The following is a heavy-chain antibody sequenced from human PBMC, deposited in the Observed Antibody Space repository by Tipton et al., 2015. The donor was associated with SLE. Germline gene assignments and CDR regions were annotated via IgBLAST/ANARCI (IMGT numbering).Heavy chain of an antibody. J-gene: IGHJ3*02. V-gene: IGHV5-51*03. CDR2: IYLDDSDT. CDR1: GYKFINYW. CDR3: ARGRVLTHYFDATGIYNAFDI. Sequence: QLVQSGAEVKKPGESLKISCKGSGYKFINYWIGWVRQMPGKGLEWMGLIYLDDSDTRYSPSFQGQVTISVDKSISITYLQWRSLKASDTAMYYCARGRVLTHYFDATGIYNAFDIWGQGTMVTVSS. D-gene: IGHD3-9*01.